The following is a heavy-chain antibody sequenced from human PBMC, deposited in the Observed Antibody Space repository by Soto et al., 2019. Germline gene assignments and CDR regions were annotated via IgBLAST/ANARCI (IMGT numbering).Heavy chain of an antibody. CDR2: ISGSGGST. CDR3: ARTSLRYSSSDPTTH. CDR1: GFTFSSYA. J-gene: IGHJ4*02. Sequence: GGSLRLSCAASGFTFSSYAMSWVRQAPGKGLEWVSAISGSGGSTYYADSVKGRFTISRDNSKNTLYLQMNSLRAEDTAVYYCARTSLRYSSSDPTTHWGQGTLVTVSS. D-gene: IGHD6-6*01. V-gene: IGHV3-23*01.